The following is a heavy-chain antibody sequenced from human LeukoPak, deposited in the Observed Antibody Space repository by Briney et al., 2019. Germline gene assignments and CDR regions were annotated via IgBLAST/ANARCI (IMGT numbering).Heavy chain of an antibody. Sequence: PGGSLRLSCVASGFTFSSYAMSWVRQAPGKGLEWVSDLSGNGASIYYADSVKGRFTISRDNSKNTLYLEMNSLRADDTAVYFCAREPETWIVLTKYFDYWGQEALVTVSS. CDR1: GFTFSSYA. CDR3: AREPETWIVLTKYFDY. D-gene: IGHD2-2*03. CDR2: LSGNGASI. V-gene: IGHV3-23*01. J-gene: IGHJ4*02.